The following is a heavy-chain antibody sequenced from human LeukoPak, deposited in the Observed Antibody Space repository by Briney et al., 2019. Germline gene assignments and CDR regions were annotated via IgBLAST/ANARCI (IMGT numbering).Heavy chain of an antibody. J-gene: IGHJ4*02. CDR2: ICGDGGTT. V-gene: IGHV3-43*02. CDR1: LFSLDAHV. D-gene: IGHD1-14*01. Sequence: GGALRHSRAASLFSLDAHVMNRVRQAPGKPLECVSLICGDGGTTHNADSLKGGFTISRDNSRNSLYLQMKSLRTEDIALYYCSKRSGSPHSFDYWGGGTLVTVSS. CDR3: SKRSGSPHSFDY.